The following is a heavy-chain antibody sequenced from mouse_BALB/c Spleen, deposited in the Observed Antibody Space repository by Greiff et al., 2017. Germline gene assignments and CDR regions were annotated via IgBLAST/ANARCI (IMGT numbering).Heavy chain of an antibody. Sequence: VQLQESGAELVRPGVSVKISCKGSGYTFTDYAMHWVKQSHAKSLEWIGVISTYYGDASYNQKFKGKATMTVDKSSSTAYMELARLTSEDSAIYYCARGEESTLDYWGQGTSVTVSS. CDR3: ARGEESTLDY. CDR1: GYTFTDYA. D-gene: IGHD2-1*01. J-gene: IGHJ4*01. CDR2: ISTYYGDA. V-gene: IGHV1S137*01.